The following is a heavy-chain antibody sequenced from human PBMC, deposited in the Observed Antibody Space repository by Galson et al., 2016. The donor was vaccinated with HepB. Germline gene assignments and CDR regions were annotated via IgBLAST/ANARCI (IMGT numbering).Heavy chain of an antibody. V-gene: IGHV3-11*05. D-gene: IGHD5-18*01. J-gene: IGHJ4*02. CDR2: ISSNSKYT. CDR3: ARDFSPMRGYDY. Sequence: SLRLSCAASGFIFSDYYMSWVRQPPGQGLEWVSYISSNSKYTKNADSVKGRFTISRDNAKNSLYLQMNSLRAEDTAVYYCARDFSPMRGYDYWGQGTLVTVSS. CDR1: GFIFSDYY.